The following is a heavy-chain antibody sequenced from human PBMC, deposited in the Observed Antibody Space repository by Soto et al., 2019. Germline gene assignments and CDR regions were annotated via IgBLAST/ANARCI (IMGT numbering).Heavy chain of an antibody. V-gene: IGHV3-53*02. CDR2: FYRGGST. J-gene: IGHJ6*02. CDR1: GFSVSDSS. Sequence: EVQLVETGGGLIQPGGSLRLSCEVSGFSVSDSSMSWVRQAPGKGLEWVSVFYRGGSTDYADSVKGRGTVSRDTFKNTLFLQMDSLTVEDTAVYFWARDLGWKDLLNTYYYGMDVWGQGTTVTVS. CDR3: ARDLGWKDLLNTYYYGMDV. D-gene: IGHD1-1*01.